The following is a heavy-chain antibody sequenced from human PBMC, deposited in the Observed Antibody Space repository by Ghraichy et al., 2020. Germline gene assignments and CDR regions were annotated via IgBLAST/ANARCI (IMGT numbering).Heavy chain of an antibody. J-gene: IGHJ4*02. Sequence: SQTLSLTCAVYGGSFSGYYWSWIRQPPGKGLEWIGEINHSGSTNYNPSLKSRVTISVDTSKNQFSLKLSSVTAADTAVYYCARHPRWLTRWGYFDYWGQGTLVTVSS. CDR2: INHSGST. CDR1: GGSFSGYY. CDR3: ARHPRWLTRWGYFDY. V-gene: IGHV4-34*01. D-gene: IGHD5-24*01.